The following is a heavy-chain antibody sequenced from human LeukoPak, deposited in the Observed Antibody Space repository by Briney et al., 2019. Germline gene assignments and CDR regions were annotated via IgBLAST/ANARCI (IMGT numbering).Heavy chain of an antibody. V-gene: IGHV4-4*09. D-gene: IGHD3-10*01. J-gene: IGHJ4*02. CDR3: ARFYVVRGVIRHGFDY. CDR2: IYTSGGT. Sequence: SETLSLTCTVSGDSISSYYWSWIRQPPGKGLEWIVYIYTSGGTNYIPSLKGRVTISIDTSKNQFSLKLSSVTAADTAVYYCARFYVVRGVIRHGFDYWGQGTLVTVSS. CDR1: GDSISSYY.